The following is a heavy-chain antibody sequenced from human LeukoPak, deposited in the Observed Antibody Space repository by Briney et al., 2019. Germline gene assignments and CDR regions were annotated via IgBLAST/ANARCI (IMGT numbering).Heavy chain of an antibody. V-gene: IGHV3-23*01. CDR3: AKAMSTDHYDSRRFYRVAFDS. J-gene: IGHJ4*02. CDR2: LSNSGGSGGRT. Sequence: PGGSLRLSCTASGFTFGTYAMSWVRQAPGKGLEWVSALSNSGGSGGRTYYADSVKGRFTISRDNSKSTLYLQLSSLRAEDTAVYYCAKAMSTDHYDSRRFYRVAFDSWGQGTLVTVSS. D-gene: IGHD3-22*01. CDR1: GFTFGTYA.